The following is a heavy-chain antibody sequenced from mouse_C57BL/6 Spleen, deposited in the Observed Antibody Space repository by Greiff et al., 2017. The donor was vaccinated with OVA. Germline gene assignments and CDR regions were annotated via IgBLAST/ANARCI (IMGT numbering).Heavy chain of an antibody. V-gene: IGHV1-59*01. CDR1: GYTFTSYW. J-gene: IGHJ2*01. CDR2: IDPSDSYT. D-gene: IGHD3-3*01. Sequence: QVQLQQPGAELVRPGTSVQLSCKASGYTFTSYWMHWVKQRPGQGLEWIGVIDPSDSYTNYNQKFKGKATLTVDTSSSTAYMQLSSLTSEDAAVYYCATGTDFDYWGKGTTLTVSS. CDR3: ATGTDFDY.